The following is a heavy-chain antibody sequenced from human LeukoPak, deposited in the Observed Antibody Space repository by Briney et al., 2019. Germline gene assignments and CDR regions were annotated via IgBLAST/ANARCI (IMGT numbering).Heavy chain of an antibody. Sequence: SETLSLTCTVSGGSISSSSYYWGWIRQPPGKGLEWIGSIYYSGSTYYNPSLKSRVTISVDTSKNQFSLKLSSVTAADTAAYYCASDLRRLWFGEEHDAFDIWGQGTMVTVSS. D-gene: IGHD3-10*01. CDR2: IYYSGST. V-gene: IGHV4-39*07. J-gene: IGHJ3*02. CDR3: ASDLRRLWFGEEHDAFDI. CDR1: GGSISSSSYY.